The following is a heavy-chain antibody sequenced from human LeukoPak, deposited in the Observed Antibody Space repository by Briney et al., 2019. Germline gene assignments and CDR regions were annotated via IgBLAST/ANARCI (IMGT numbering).Heavy chain of an antibody. D-gene: IGHD3-22*01. V-gene: IGHV1-69*05. CDR3: ARAHYYDSSGPPPGDY. Sequence: GASVKVSCKASGGTFSSYAISWVQQAPGQGLEWMGRIIPIFGTANYAQKFQGRVTITTDESTSTAYMELSSLRSEDTAVYYCARAHYYDSSGPPPGDYWGQGTLVTVSS. CDR1: GGTFSSYA. J-gene: IGHJ4*02. CDR2: IIPIFGTA.